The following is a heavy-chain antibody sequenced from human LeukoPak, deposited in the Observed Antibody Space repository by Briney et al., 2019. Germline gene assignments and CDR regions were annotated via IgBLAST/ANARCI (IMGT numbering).Heavy chain of an antibody. J-gene: IGHJ4*02. CDR3: ARARFLGYSGYDLLYYFDY. Sequence: ASVKVSCKASGYTFTGYYMHWVRQAPGQGLEWMGWINPNSGGTNYAQKFQGGVTMTRDTSISTAYMELSRLRSDDTAVYYCARARFLGYSGYDLLYYFDYWGQGTLVTVSS. CDR1: GYTFTGYY. V-gene: IGHV1-2*02. D-gene: IGHD5-12*01. CDR2: INPNSGGT.